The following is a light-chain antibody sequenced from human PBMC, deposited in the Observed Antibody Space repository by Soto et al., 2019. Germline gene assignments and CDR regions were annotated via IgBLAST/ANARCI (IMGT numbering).Light chain of an antibody. CDR3: QQYNNWPPLT. CDR2: GAS. Sequence: EIVMTQSPATLSLSPGERATLSCRASQSVSSNLAWYHQQPGQAPRLLIYGASTRAAGIPARFSGSGSGTEFTLTISSLQSEDFAVYYCQQYNNWPPLTFGQGTRLEIK. V-gene: IGKV3D-15*01. J-gene: IGKJ5*01. CDR1: QSVSSN.